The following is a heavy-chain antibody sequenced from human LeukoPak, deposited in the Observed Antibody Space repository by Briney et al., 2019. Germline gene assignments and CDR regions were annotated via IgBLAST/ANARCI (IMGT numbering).Heavy chain of an antibody. CDR2: ISSSSSTI. J-gene: IGHJ6*02. D-gene: IGHD4/OR15-4a*01. CDR3: ARDRTMAASGYYYYGMDV. Sequence: GGSLRLSCAASGFTFSSYSMNWVRQAPGKGLEWVSYISSSSSTIYYADSVKGRFTISRDNAKNSLYLQMNSLRAEDTAVYYCARDRTMAASGYYYYGMDVWGQGTTVTVSS. V-gene: IGHV3-48*01. CDR1: GFTFSSYS.